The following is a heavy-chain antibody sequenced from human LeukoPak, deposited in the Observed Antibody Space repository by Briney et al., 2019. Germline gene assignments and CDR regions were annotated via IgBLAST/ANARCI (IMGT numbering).Heavy chain of an antibody. CDR1: GGSISSYY. CDR3: ARVTGYMTEDYFDY. D-gene: IGHD6-13*01. V-gene: IGHV4-59*01. CDR2: IYYSGST. Sequence: SETLSLTCTVAGGSISSYYWSWIRQPPGKGLEWIGYIYYSGSTNYNPSLKSRVTISVDTSKNQFSLRLSSVTAADTAVYYCARVTGYMTEDYFDYWGQGTLITVSS. J-gene: IGHJ4*02.